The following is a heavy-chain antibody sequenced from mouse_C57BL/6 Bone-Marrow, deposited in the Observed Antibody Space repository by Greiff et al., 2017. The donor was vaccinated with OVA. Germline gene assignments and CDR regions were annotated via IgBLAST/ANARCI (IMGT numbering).Heavy chain of an antibody. J-gene: IGHJ2*01. CDR2: IDPETGGT. CDR1: GYTFTDYE. CDR3: TRAGTGY. Sequence: QVQLQQSGAELVRPGASVTLSCKASGYTFTDYELHWVKQTPVHGLEWIGAIDPETGGTAYNQKFKGKAILTADKSSSTAYMELRSLTSEDSAVYYCTRAGTGYWGQGTTLTVSS. D-gene: IGHD4-1*01. V-gene: IGHV1-15*01.